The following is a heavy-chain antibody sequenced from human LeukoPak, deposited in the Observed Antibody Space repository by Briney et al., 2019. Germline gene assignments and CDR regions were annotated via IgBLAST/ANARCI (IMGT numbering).Heavy chain of an antibody. CDR3: ASGSPAGDY. Sequence: GGSLRLSCAASGFSFSSHSMNWVRQAPGKGLEWVSSISSSKSYIFYADSVKGRFTISRDNAKNSLYLEMTSLRAEDTAVYYCASGSPAGDYWGQGTLVTVSS. D-gene: IGHD1-26*01. J-gene: IGHJ4*02. CDR1: GFSFSSHS. CDR2: ISSSKSYI. V-gene: IGHV3-21*01.